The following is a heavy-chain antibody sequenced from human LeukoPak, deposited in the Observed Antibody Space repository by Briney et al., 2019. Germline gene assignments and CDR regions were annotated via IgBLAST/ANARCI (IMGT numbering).Heavy chain of an antibody. CDR3: ARTTTTFHD. Sequence: SETLSLTCTVSGGSISSYYWSWVRQPPGKGLEWIGYVSYDGSTNYSPSLNSRVTISLYTSKNQYSLNLSSVTTADTAVYYCARTTTTFHDWGQGTLVTVSS. CDR2: VSYDGST. CDR1: GGSISSYY. V-gene: IGHV4-59*01. J-gene: IGHJ4*02. D-gene: IGHD4-11*01.